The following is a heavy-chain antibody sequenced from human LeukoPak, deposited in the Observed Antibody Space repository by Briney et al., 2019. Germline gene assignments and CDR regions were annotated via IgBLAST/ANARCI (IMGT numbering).Heavy chain of an antibody. D-gene: IGHD3-22*01. CDR1: GFSFSTYA. V-gene: IGHV3-30*15. CDR2: ISDDGSDK. CDR3: ARDSGSGYYDSSGSFFDY. Sequence: GRSLRLSCAASGFSFSTYAMHWVRQAPGKGLERVAVISDDGSDKYYADSVKGRFTISRDNSKNTLYLQMSSLRAEDTAVYYCARDSGSGYYDSSGSFFDYWGQGTLVTVSS. J-gene: IGHJ4*02.